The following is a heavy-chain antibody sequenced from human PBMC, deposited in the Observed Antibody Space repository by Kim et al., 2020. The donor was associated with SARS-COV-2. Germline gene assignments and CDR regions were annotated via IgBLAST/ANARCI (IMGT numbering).Heavy chain of an antibody. Sequence: GGSLRLSCAASGFTFSNAWMSWVRQAPGKGLEWVGHIKSKSDGGTADYAAPVKGRFTISRDDSKNTLYLQVNSLKTEDTAVYYCTTAYSGSYLSHYYYAMAVWGQGTPVTVSS. D-gene: IGHD1-26*01. CDR1: GFTFSNAW. J-gene: IGHJ6*02. CDR2: IKSKSDGGTA. CDR3: TTAYSGSYLSHYYYAMAV. V-gene: IGHV3-15*01.